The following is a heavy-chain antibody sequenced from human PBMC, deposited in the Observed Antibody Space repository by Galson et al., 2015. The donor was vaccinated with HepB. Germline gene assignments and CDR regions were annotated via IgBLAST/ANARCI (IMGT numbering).Heavy chain of an antibody. CDR2: ISAYNGNT. D-gene: IGHD2-8*02. V-gene: IGHV1-18*04. Sequence: SVKVSCKASGYTFTSYGISWVRQAPGQGLEWMGWISAYNGNTNYAQKLQGRVTMTTDTSTSTAYMELMSLRSDDAAVYYCARQTWSGYYYYYYGMDVWGQGTTVTVSS. CDR1: GYTFTSYG. J-gene: IGHJ6*02. CDR3: ARQTWSGYYYYYYGMDV.